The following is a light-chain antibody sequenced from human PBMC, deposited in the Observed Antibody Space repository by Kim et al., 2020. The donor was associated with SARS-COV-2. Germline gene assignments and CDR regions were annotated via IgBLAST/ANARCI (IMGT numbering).Light chain of an antibody. Sequence: WSPGERATLSFRASQTVSSSYLAWYQQKPGQAPRLVIYGASSRATGIPDRFSGSGSGTDFTLTISGLEPEDFAVYYCQQYASSPLTFGGGTKLEI. CDR2: GAS. J-gene: IGKJ4*01. CDR1: QTVSSSY. CDR3: QQYASSPLT. V-gene: IGKV3-20*01.